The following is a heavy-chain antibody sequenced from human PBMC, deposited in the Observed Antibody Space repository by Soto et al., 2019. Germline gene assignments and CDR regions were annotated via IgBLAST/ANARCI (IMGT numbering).Heavy chain of an antibody. J-gene: IGHJ6*02. CDR1: GYTFTSYG. CDR2: ISAYNGNT. V-gene: IGHV1-18*04. D-gene: IGHD6-13*01. Sequence: ASVKVSCKASGYTFTSYGISWVRQAPGQGLEWMGWISAYNGNTNYAQKLQGRVTMTTDTSTSTAYMELRSLRSDDTAVYYCARVGRSILAAGSSYYYYGMDVWGQGTTVTVSS. CDR3: ARVGRSILAAGSSYYYYGMDV.